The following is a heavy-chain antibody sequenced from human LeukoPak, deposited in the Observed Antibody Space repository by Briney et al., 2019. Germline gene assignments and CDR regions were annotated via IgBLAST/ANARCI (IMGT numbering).Heavy chain of an antibody. Sequence: NPSETLSLTCTVSGGSISNYYWSWIRQPPGKGLEWIGEINHSGSTNYNPSLKSRVTISVDTSKNQFSLKLSSVTAADTAVYYCARDRGSYGGGGPMGFDPWGQGTLVTVSS. CDR2: INHSGST. CDR1: GGSISNYY. V-gene: IGHV4-34*01. J-gene: IGHJ5*02. D-gene: IGHD1-26*01. CDR3: ARDRGSYGGGGPMGFDP.